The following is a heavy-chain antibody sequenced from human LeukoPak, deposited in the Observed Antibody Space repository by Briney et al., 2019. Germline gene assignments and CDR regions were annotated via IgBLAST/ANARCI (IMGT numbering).Heavy chain of an antibody. CDR3: ARGVGYCSSTSCYWWFDP. D-gene: IGHD2-2*01. J-gene: IGHJ5*02. CDR2: INSDGSST. V-gene: IGHV3-74*01. Sequence: GGSLRLSCAASGFTFSSYWMHWVRQAPGKGLVWVSRINSDGSSTSYADSVKGRFTISRDNAKNTLCLQMNSLRAEDTAVYYCARGVGYCSSTSCYWWFDPWGQGTLVTVSS. CDR1: GFTFSSYW.